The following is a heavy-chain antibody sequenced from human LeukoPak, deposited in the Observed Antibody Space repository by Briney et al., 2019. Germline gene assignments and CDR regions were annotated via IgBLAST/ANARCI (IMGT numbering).Heavy chain of an antibody. CDR1: GGTFSSYA. Sequence: SVKVSCKASGGTFSSYAISWVRQAPGQGLEWMGGIIPIFGTANYAQKFQGRVTITTDESTSTAYMELSSLRSEDTAVYYCARGSPITIFGVVQRYMDVWGKGTTVTVSS. CDR3: ARGSPITIFGVVQRYMDV. J-gene: IGHJ6*03. D-gene: IGHD3-3*01. V-gene: IGHV1-69*05. CDR2: IIPIFGTA.